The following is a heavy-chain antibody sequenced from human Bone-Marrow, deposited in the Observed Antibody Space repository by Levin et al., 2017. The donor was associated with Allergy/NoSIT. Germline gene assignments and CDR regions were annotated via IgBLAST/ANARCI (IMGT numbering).Heavy chain of an antibody. CDR3: ARGPPPREQNALTPSPYALDV. CDR1: SGSIIGYF. D-gene: IGHD1/OR15-1a*01. V-gene: IGHV4-59*01. CDR2: LSVTGNT. Sequence: SQTLSLTCHVSSGSIIGYFWSWIRQPPGKGLEWIGGLSVTGNTIYNPALRHRLTISQDTSKNAFSLTLRSVVAADTALYYCARGPPPREQNALTPSPYALDVWGHGTMFTVSS. J-gene: IGHJ6*02.